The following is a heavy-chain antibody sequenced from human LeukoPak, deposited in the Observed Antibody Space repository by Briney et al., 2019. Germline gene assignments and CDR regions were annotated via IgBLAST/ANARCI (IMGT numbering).Heavy chain of an antibody. V-gene: IGHV4-4*07. J-gene: IGHJ2*01. CDR2: IYTSGST. D-gene: IGHD2-15*01. CDR1: GGSISGYY. CDR3: ARGYCSGGSCYQKPYWYFDL. Sequence: SETLSLTCTVSGGSISGYYWSWIRQPAGKGLEWIGRIYTSGSTNYNPSLKSRVTMSVDTSKNQFSLKLSSVTAADTAVYYCARGYCSGGSCYQKPYWYFDLWGRGTLVTVSS.